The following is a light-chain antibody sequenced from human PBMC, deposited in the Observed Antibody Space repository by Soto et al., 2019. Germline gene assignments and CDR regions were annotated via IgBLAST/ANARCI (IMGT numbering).Light chain of an antibody. CDR2: DAS. V-gene: IGKV1-5*01. CDR3: QQYNSYYT. J-gene: IGKJ2*01. CDR1: QRISSW. Sequence: DIQMTQSPSTLSASVGDRVTITCRASQRISSWLAWYQQKPGKAPKLLIYDASSLESGVPSRFSGSGSGTEFTLTISSLQPDQFAIYYCQQYNSYYTVGQGTKVDSK.